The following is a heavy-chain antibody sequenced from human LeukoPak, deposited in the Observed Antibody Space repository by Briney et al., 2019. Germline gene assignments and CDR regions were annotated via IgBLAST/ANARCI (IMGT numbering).Heavy chain of an antibody. J-gene: IGHJ4*02. V-gene: IGHV4-59*08. D-gene: IGHD4-17*01. CDR1: GGSISGYY. Sequence: PSETLSLTCTVSGGSISGYYWSWIRQPPGKGLGWFGYIYHSGSTNYNPSLKSRVTISVDTSKNQFSLKLSSVTAADTAVYYCARRLARRGYGDYCDYWGQGTLVTVSS. CDR3: ARRLARRGYGDYCDY. CDR2: IYHSGST.